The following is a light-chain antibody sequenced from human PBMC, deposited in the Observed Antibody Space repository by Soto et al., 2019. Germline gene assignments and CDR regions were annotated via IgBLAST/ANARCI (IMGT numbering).Light chain of an antibody. Sequence: QSVLTQPPSVSGAPGQRVTISCTGSSSNIGAGYDVHWYQQLPGTAPKLLIYGNSNRPSGVPDRFSGSESGTSASLAITGLQAEDEADYYCQSYDSSLSGDVFGTGTQLTVL. CDR1: SSNIGAGYD. CDR2: GNS. V-gene: IGLV1-40*01. CDR3: QSYDSSLSGDV. J-gene: IGLJ1*01.